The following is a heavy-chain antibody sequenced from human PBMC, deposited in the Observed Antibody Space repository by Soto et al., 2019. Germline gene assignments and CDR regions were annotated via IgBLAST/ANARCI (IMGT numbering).Heavy chain of an antibody. CDR1: GYTFTRYG. Sequence: QVQLVQSGAEVKKPGASVKVSCKASGYTFTRYGFSWVRQAPGQGLEWMGWINAYNGNTNYAQKPKGRLTLTTDTSTSTAYKELRSLRSDDTAVYYCARGEANGDYWGQGTLVTVSS. CDR2: INAYNGNT. J-gene: IGHJ4*02. V-gene: IGHV1-18*01. CDR3: ARGEANGDY.